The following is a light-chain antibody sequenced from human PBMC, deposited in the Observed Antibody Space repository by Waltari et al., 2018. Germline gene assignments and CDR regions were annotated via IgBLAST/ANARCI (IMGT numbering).Light chain of an antibody. V-gene: IGLV3-25*03. CDR2: RDT. Sequence: SSELTQPPSVSVSPGQTATIACSADALAKQFVYWYQQKPGQAPVLVLFRDTGRPSGIPERVSGSGSGTTVTLTISGVQAEDEADYYCQSADNTGDYVLFGGGTKLTVL. CDR1: ALAKQF. CDR3: QSADNTGDYVL. J-gene: IGLJ3*02.